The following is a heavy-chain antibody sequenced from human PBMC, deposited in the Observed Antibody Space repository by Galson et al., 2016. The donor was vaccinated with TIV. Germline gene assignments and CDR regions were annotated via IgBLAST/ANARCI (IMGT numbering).Heavy chain of an antibody. CDR3: SRRVHLDY. V-gene: IGHV3-49*04. J-gene: IGHJ4*02. CDR2: IRTRGYGEST. Sequence: SLRLSCAASGFTFGDYGMSWVRQAPGKGLEWIGFIRTRGYGESTEYAASVKGRFTMSRDDSKSIASLQMNSLKTEDTAVYYCSRRVHLDYWGPGTLVTVSS. CDR1: GFTFGDYG.